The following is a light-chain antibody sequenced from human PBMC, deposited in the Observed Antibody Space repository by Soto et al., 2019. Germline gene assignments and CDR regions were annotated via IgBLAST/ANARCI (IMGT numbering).Light chain of an antibody. CDR2: ETS. CDR1: QNVRSY. Sequence: DTQMTQSPSSLAASVGDRLTITCRASQNVRSYVNWYQQRPGKAPNLLIYETSTLESGVPSRFSGDGYGTDFTLSISSLQPEDFAIYYCQQTFSTPRTFDQGTKVEI. J-gene: IGKJ1*01. V-gene: IGKV1-39*01. CDR3: QQTFSTPRT.